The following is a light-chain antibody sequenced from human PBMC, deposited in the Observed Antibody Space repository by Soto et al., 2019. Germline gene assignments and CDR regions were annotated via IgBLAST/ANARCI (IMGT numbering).Light chain of an antibody. V-gene: IGLV4-69*01. CDR2: LNSDGSH. CDR3: QTWGTGIQV. Sequence: QTVVTQSPSASASLGASVKLTCTLSSGHNNYAIAWHQQQPEKGPRYLMKLNSDGSHSKGDGIPDRFSGSSPGAERYLTISDLPSEDEADYYCQTWGTGIQVFGGGTKLTVL. CDR1: SGHNNYA. J-gene: IGLJ3*02.